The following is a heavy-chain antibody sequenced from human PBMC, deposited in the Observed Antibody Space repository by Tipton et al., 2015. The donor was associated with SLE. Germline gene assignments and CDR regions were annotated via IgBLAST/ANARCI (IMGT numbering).Heavy chain of an antibody. CDR1: GGSSSGYY. CDR2: INHGGST. D-gene: IGHD2-15*01. Sequence: LRLSCAVSGGSSSGYYWTWIRQPPGKGLEWIGDINHGGSTNHNPSLNSRVTISVDTSKNQFSLKLSSVTAADTAVYYCARGEGYCSGGSCYLDYWGQGTLVTVSS. J-gene: IGHJ4*02. CDR3: ARGEGYCSGGSCYLDY. V-gene: IGHV4-34*01.